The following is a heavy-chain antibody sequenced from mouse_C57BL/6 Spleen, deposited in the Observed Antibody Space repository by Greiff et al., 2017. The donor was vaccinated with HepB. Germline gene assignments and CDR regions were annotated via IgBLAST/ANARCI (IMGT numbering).Heavy chain of an antibody. J-gene: IGHJ3*01. CDR1: GYTFTSYW. D-gene: IGHD2-1*01. Sequence: QVQLQQPGAELVRPGSSVKLSCKASGYTFTSYWMHWVKQRPIQGLEWIGNIDPSDSATHYNQKFKDKATLTVDKSSSNAYMQLISLTSEDSAVYYCARYDYGNSYWGQGTLVTVSA. CDR2: IDPSDSAT. CDR3: ARYDYGNSY. V-gene: IGHV1-52*01.